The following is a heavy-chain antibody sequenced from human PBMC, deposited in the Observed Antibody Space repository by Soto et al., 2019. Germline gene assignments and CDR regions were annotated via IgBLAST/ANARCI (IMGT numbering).Heavy chain of an antibody. CDR1: GYTFTSYY. CDR2: INPSGGST. J-gene: IGHJ5*02. Sequence: ASVKVSCKASGYTFTSYYMHWVRQAPGQGPEWMGIINPSGGSTSYAQKFQGRVTMTRDTSTSTVYMELSSLRSEDTAVYYCARDSPSAEAGNWFDPWGQGTLVTVSS. CDR3: ARDSPSAEAGNWFDP. V-gene: IGHV1-46*01.